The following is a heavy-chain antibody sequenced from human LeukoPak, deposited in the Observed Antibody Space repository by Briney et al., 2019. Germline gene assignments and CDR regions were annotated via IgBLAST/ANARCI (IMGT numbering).Heavy chain of an antibody. CDR2: IYSGGST. CDR3: ARDRGYSYGPDVYYHYYGMDV. V-gene: IGHV3-66*01. D-gene: IGHD5-18*01. Sequence: PGGFLRLSCAASGFTVSSNYMSWVRQAPGKGLEWVSVIYSGGSTYYADSVKGRFTISRDNSKNTLYLQMNSLRAEDTAVYYCARDRGYSYGPDVYYHYYGMDVWGQGTTVTVSS. CDR1: GFTVSSNY. J-gene: IGHJ6*02.